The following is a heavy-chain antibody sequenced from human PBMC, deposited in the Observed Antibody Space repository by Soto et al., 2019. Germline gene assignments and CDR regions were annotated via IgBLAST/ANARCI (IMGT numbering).Heavy chain of an antibody. CDR2: ISSSSTFT. CDR3: ARAYGPFT. CDR1: GFTFSDYY. Sequence: GGSLRLSCEASGFTFSDYYMSWIRQAPGKGLGWISYISSSSTFTNYADSVKGRFTISRDNTKNTLSLQMNSLRAEDTAVYYCARAYGPFTWGQGTLVTVSS. D-gene: IGHD3-10*01. V-gene: IGHV3-11*06. J-gene: IGHJ5*02.